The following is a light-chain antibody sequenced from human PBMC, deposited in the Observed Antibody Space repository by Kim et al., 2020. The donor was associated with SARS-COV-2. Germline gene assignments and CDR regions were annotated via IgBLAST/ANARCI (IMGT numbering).Light chain of an antibody. Sequence: SASVGDRGPITCRASQSISTWLAWYQQKPGKAPNLLIYLASTLETGVPSRFSGSGSGTEFTLTINSLQPDDFATYYCQHYSRFPYTFGQGTKLEI. CDR3: QHYSRFPYT. CDR2: LAS. V-gene: IGKV1-5*03. CDR1: QSISTW. J-gene: IGKJ2*01.